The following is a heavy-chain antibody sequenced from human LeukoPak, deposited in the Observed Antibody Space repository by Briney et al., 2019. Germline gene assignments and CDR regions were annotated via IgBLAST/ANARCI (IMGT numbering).Heavy chain of an antibody. CDR3: ARGFRDTMMGGGAFDI. J-gene: IGHJ3*02. V-gene: IGHV4-59*08. CDR2: IYDSGST. CDR1: DGSISSYY. Sequence: PSETLSLTCTVSDGSISSYYWSWIRQPPGKGLEWIGYIYDSGSTIYNPSLKSRVTISVDTSKNQFSLKLSSVTAADTAVYYCARGFRDTMMGGGAFDIWGQGTMVTVSS. D-gene: IGHD3-22*01.